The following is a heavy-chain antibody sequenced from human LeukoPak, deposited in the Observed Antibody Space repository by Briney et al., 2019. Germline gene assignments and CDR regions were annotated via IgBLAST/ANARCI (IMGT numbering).Heavy chain of an antibody. CDR2: ISSSSSTI. D-gene: IGHD1-1*01. CDR1: GFTFSSYS. J-gene: IGHJ3*02. Sequence: PAGGSLRLSCAASGFTFSSYSMNWVRQAPGKGLEWVSYISSSSSTIYYADSVKGRFTISRDNAKNSLYLQMNSLRAEDTAVYYCAKDRDNWNAHDAFDIWGQGTMVTVSS. CDR3: AKDRDNWNAHDAFDI. V-gene: IGHV3-48*04.